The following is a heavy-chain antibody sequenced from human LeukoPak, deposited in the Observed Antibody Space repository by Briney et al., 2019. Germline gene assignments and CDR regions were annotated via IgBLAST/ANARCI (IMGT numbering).Heavy chain of an antibody. D-gene: IGHD2-15*01. V-gene: IGHV4-34*01. CDR2: INHSGST. CDR1: GGSFSGYY. CDR3: ARYIVVVVAATPRGVGNWFDP. Sequence: PSETLSLTCAVYGGSFSGYYWSWIRQPPGKGLEWIGEINHSGSTNYNPSLKSRVTISVDTSKNQFSLKLSSVTAADTAVYYCARYIVVVVAATPRGVGNWFDPWGQGTLVTVSS. J-gene: IGHJ5*02.